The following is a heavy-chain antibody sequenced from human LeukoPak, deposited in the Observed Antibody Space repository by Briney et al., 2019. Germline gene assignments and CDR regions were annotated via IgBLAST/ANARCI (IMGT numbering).Heavy chain of an antibody. V-gene: IGHV3-30*01. J-gene: IGHJ4*02. D-gene: IGHD6-19*01. CDR3: ARRPPSMAGLDY. CDR1: GFTFSNYA. Sequence: PGGSLRLSCAASGFTFSNYAMNWVRQAPGKGLEWVAVVSKDGTNKFYADSVRGRFTISRDNSKNTLYLQMNSLRGEDTAVYYCARRPPSMAGLDYWGQGTLVTVSS. CDR2: VSKDGTNK.